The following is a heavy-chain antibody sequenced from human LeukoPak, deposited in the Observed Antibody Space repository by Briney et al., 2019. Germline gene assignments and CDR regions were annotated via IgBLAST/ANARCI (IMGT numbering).Heavy chain of an antibody. CDR3: TTDRRYSST. V-gene: IGHV3-30*02. J-gene: IGHJ1*01. D-gene: IGHD5-18*01. CDR1: GFTFISNG. CDR2: IWYDGSNK. Sequence: GGSLRLSCAASGFTFISNGMHWGRQAPGKGLEWVAFIWYDGSNKYYADSVKGRFTISRDNSKNTLYLQMNSLRAEDTAVYYCTTDRRYSSTWGQGTLVTVSS.